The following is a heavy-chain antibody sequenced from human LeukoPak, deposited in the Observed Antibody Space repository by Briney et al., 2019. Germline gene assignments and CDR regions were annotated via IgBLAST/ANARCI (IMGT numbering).Heavy chain of an antibody. CDR1: GGSFSGYY. V-gene: IGHV4-34*01. CDR2: INHSGST. D-gene: IGHD2-2*01. CDR3: ARGARAAAHDYNWFDP. J-gene: IGHJ5*02. Sequence: KPSETLSLTCAVYGGSFSGYYWSWIRQPPGKGLEWIGEINHSGSTNYNPSLKSRVTISVDTSKNQFSLKMSSVTAADTAVYYCARGARAAAHDYNWFDPWGQGTLVTVSS.